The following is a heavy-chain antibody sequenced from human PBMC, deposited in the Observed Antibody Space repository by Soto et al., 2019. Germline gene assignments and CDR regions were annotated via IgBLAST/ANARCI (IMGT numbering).Heavy chain of an antibody. D-gene: IGHD6-13*01. Sequence: PGGSLRLSCEASVFTFSNYWMSWVRQAPGKGLEWVANIKQDGSEKYYVDSVKGRFTISRDNAKNSVYLQMHSLRAEDTALYYCATISSPYDYWGQGTLVTVSS. CDR2: IKQDGSEK. V-gene: IGHV3-7*02. J-gene: IGHJ4*02. CDR1: VFTFSNYW. CDR3: ATISSPYDY.